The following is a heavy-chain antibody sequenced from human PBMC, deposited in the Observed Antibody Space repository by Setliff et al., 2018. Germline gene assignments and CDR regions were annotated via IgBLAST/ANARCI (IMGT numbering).Heavy chain of an antibody. V-gene: IGHV2-70*04. CDR3: ARDSREYHFDY. CDR1: GFSFGISGMR. J-gene: IGHJ4*02. CDR2: VDWDDDK. D-gene: IGHD3-22*01. Sequence: SGPTLVNPTQTLTLTCTYSGFSFGISGMRLSWIRQAPGKALEWLARVDWDDDKFYSTSLATRLTISKDTFKNQVILTMTNMDPADTATYFCARDSREYHFDYWGQGILVTV.